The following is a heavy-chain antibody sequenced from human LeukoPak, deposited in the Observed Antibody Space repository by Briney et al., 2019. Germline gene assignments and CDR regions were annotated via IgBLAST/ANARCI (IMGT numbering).Heavy chain of an antibody. CDR1: GYTFTTYG. V-gene: IGHV1-2*02. D-gene: IGHD6-6*01. CDR3: ARVGSSSSEAYFQH. Sequence: GASVKVSCKASGYTFTTYGISWVRQAPGQGLGWMGWINPNSGGTNYAQKFQGRVTMTRDTSISTAYMELSRLRSDDTAVYYCARVGSSSSEAYFQHWGQGTLVTVSS. J-gene: IGHJ1*01. CDR2: INPNSGGT.